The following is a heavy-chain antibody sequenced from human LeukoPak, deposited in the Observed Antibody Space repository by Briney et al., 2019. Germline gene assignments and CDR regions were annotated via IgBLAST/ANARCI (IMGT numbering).Heavy chain of an antibody. CDR1: GFTFSSYS. CDR3: ARDPLYCSSTSCYRKGNFDY. D-gene: IGHD2-2*01. J-gene: IGHJ4*02. V-gene: IGHV3-21*01. Sequence: PGGSLRLSCAASGFTFSSYSMNWVRQAPGKGLEWVSSISSSSSYIYYADSVKGRFTISRDNAKNSLYLQMNSLRAEDTAVYYCARDPLYCSSTSCYRKGNFDYWGQGTLVTASS. CDR2: ISSSSSYI.